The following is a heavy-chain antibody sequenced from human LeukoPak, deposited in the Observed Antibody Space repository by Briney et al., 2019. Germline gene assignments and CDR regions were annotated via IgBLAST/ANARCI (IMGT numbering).Heavy chain of an antibody. CDR1: GGSISSYY. CDR2: IYYSGST. J-gene: IGHJ4*02. Sequence: SETLSLTCTVSGGSISSYYWSWIRQPPVKGLEWIGYIYYSGSTNYNPSLKSRVTISVDTSKNQFSLKLSSVTAADTAVYYCARLYSSRWYEYYFDYWGQGTLVTVSS. CDR3: ARLYSSRWYEYYFDY. D-gene: IGHD6-13*01. V-gene: IGHV4-59*08.